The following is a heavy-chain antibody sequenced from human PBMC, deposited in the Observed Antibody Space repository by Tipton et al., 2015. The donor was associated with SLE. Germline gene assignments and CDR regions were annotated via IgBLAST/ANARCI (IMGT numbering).Heavy chain of an antibody. Sequence: QLVQSGPEVKKPGASVRVSCKASGYTFTIYGISWVRQAPGQGLEWMGWISTYSGNTNYAQKLQGRVTMTTDTSTSTAYMELRSLRSGDTAVYYCARSPQWDPPTFDIWGQGTVVTVSS. D-gene: IGHD1-26*01. V-gene: IGHV1-18*01. CDR3: ARSPQWDPPTFDI. CDR2: ISTYSGNT. CDR1: GYTFTIYG. J-gene: IGHJ3*02.